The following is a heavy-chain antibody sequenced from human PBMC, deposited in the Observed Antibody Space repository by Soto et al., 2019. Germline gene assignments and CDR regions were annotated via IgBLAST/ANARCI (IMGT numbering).Heavy chain of an antibody. V-gene: IGHV3-15*01. D-gene: IGHD3-16*01. CDR3: ATPRPASHGYAY. CDR1: GITLSNAW. Sequence: EVQLVASGGGLVKPGGSLRLSCAGSGITLSNAWMTWVRQAPGKGLEWVGRIKSKVDGSTTEYGSPVKDRFIISRDDSENTLDLQMHSLKVEDTAVYYCATPRPASHGYAYWGQGLRVTVSS. CDR2: IKSKVDGSTT. J-gene: IGHJ4*02.